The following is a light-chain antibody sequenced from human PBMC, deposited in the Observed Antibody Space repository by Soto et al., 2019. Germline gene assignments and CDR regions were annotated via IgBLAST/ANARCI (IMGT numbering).Light chain of an antibody. CDR1: QSIGVW. J-gene: IGKJ1*01. CDR2: KTS. Sequence: DIQMTQSPSTLSASVGDRVTITCRASQSIGVWLAWYQQKPGTAPKLLIYKTSTLDSGVPLRFSGSGSGTEFTLTISSLQPDDFATYYCQQYNSYSWTFGQGTKVDIK. CDR3: QQYNSYSWT. V-gene: IGKV1-5*03.